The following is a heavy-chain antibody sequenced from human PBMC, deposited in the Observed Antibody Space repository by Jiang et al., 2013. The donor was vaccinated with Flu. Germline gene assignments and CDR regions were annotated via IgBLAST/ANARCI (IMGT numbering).Heavy chain of an antibody. V-gene: IGHV5-51*01. CDR3: ARFALVASGRYYYYYGMDV. D-gene: IGHD1-26*01. CDR1: GYSFTSYW. CDR2: IYPGDSDT. Sequence: GAEVKKPGESLRISCKGSGYSFTSYWISWVRQMPGKGLEWMGIIYPGDSDTRYSPSFQGQVTISADKSISTAYLQWSSLKASDTAMYYCARFALVASGRYYYYYGMDVWGQGTTVTVSS. J-gene: IGHJ6*02.